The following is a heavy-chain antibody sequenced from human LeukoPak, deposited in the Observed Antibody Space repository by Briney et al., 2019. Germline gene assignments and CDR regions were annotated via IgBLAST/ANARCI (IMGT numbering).Heavy chain of an antibody. D-gene: IGHD4-23*01. CDR2: ISGSGGST. Sequence: PGGSLRLSCAASGFTFSSYAMSWVRQAPGKGLEWVSAISGSGGSTYYADSVKGRFTISRDNSKNTLYLQMNSLRAEDTAVYYCARSGRTPTPYYYGMDVWGQGTTVTVSS. CDR3: ARSGRTPTPYYYGMDV. V-gene: IGHV3-23*01. CDR1: GFTFSSYA. J-gene: IGHJ6*02.